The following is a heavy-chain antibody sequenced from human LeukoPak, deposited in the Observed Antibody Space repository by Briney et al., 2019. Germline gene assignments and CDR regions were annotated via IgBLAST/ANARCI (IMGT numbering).Heavy chain of an antibody. CDR2: ISSSGNT. J-gene: IGHJ4*02. V-gene: IGHV4-4*07. D-gene: IGHD3-3*01. CDR3: AFGGFFAVDISFDF. CDR1: GGSMQTYY. Sequence: SETLSLTCTVSGGSMQTYYWSWIRQPAGKRLEWIGRISSSGNTNSNPSLKSRLTMSIDTSKNQFSLKLSSVTAADTALYYCAFGGFFAVDISFDFWGPGTLVTVSS.